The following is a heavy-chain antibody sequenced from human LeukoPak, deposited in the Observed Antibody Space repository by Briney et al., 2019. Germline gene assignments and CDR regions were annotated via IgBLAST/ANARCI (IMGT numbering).Heavy chain of an antibody. CDR1: GYTFTGYY. V-gene: IGHV1-2*02. CDR3: ARIHGVTTSPFDY. D-gene: IGHD4-17*01. Sequence: GASVKVSCKASGYTFTGYYMHWVRQAPGQGLEWMGWINPNSGGTNYAQKFQGRVTMTRDTSIGTAYMELSRLRSDDTAVYYCARIHGVTTSPFDYWGQGTLVTVSS. CDR2: INPNSGGT. J-gene: IGHJ4*02.